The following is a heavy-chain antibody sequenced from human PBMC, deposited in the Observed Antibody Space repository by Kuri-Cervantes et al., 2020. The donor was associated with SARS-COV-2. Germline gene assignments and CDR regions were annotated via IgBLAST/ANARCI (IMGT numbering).Heavy chain of an antibody. Sequence: GGSLRLSCAASGFTFSSYWMSWVRQAPGKGLERVANIKQDGSEKYYVDSVKGRFTISRDNAENSLYLQMNSLRAEDTAVYYCARGMGRYSSSFDYWGQGTLVTVSS. V-gene: IGHV3-7*01. J-gene: IGHJ4*02. CDR2: IKQDGSEK. CDR3: ARGMGRYSSSFDY. CDR1: GFTFSSYW. D-gene: IGHD6-6*01.